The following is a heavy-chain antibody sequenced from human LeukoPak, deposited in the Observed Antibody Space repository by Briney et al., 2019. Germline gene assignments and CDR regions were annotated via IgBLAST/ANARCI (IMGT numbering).Heavy chain of an antibody. J-gene: IGHJ4*02. CDR1: GFTFDDYA. D-gene: IGHD3-10*01. CDR2: ISWDGGST. V-gene: IGHV3-43D*03. Sequence: QAGGSLRLSCAASGFTFDDYAMHWVGQAPGKGLEWVSLISWDGGSTYYADSVKGRFTISRDNSKNSLYLQMNSLRAEDTALYYCAKAPGELPDYWGQGTLVTVSS. CDR3: AKAPGELPDY.